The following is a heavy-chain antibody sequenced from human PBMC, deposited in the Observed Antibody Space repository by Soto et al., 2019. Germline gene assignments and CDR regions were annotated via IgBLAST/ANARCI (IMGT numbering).Heavy chain of an antibody. D-gene: IGHD2-15*01. CDR1: GGTFSSYA. Sequence: SVKVSCKASGGTFSSYAISWVRQAPGQGLEWMGGIIPIFGTANYAQKFQGRVTITADESTSTAYMELSSLRSEDTAVYYCARDFSGYCSGGSCQRPHLPYAFDISGQGTMVTVSS. CDR3: ARDFSGYCSGGSCQRPHLPYAFDI. V-gene: IGHV1-69*13. CDR2: IIPIFGTA. J-gene: IGHJ3*02.